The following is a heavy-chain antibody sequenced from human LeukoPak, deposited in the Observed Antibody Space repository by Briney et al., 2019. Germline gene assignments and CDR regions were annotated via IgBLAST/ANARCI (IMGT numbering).Heavy chain of an antibody. J-gene: IGHJ4*02. CDR1: GFTFSSYA. Sequence: GGSLRLSCAASGFTFSSYAMSWVRQAPGKGLEWVSAISGSGGSTYYADSVKGRLTISRDNSKNTLDLQMNSLRAEDTAVYYCVKDAPLDSGDEYSFDSWGQGTLVTVSS. D-gene: IGHD4-17*01. CDR3: VKDAPLDSGDEYSFDS. CDR2: ISGSGGST. V-gene: IGHV3-23*01.